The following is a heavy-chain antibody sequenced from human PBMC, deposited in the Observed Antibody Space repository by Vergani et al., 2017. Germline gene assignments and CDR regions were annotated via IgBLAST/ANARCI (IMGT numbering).Heavy chain of an antibody. J-gene: IGHJ1*01. D-gene: IGHD3-22*01. CDR1: GDSVSSKSAT. V-gene: IGHV6-1*01. CDR2: TYYRSKWYN. CDR3: AKAPQYYYDSEGYFQH. Sequence: QVQLQQSGPGLVKPSQTLSLTCAISGDSVSSKSATWNWIRQSPSRGLEWLGRTYYRSKWYNDYAVSVKSRITINPDTSKNQFSLQLNSVTPEDTAVYYCAKAPQYYYDSEGYFQHWGQGTLVTVSS.